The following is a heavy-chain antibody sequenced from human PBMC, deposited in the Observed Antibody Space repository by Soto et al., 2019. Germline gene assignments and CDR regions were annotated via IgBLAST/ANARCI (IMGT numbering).Heavy chain of an antibody. CDR2: IIPILGIA. J-gene: IGHJ2*01. D-gene: IGHD2-2*01. CDR1: GGTFSSYT. CDR3: ARDGGGVVVPAADWYFDL. V-gene: IGHV1-69*02. Sequence: QVQLVQSGAEVKKPGSSVKVSCKASGGTFSSYTISWVRQAPGQGLEWMGRIIPILGIANYAQKFQGRVTITADKSTRTAYMELSSLRSEDTGVYYCARDGGGVVVPAADWYFDLWGRGTLVTVSS.